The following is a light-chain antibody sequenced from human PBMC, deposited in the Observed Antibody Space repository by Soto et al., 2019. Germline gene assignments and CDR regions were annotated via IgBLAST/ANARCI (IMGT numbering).Light chain of an antibody. V-gene: IGLV1-36*01. J-gene: IGLJ2*01. Sequence: QSVLTQPPSVSEAPRQRVTISCSGSSSNIGSNPVSWYQQLPGTAPKLVIYDDGERPSGVPDRFSGSKSGTSASLAISGLQSEDEADYYCAAWDDGLEDLLFGGGTKLTVL. CDR2: DDG. CDR1: SSNIGSNP. CDR3: AAWDDGLEDLL.